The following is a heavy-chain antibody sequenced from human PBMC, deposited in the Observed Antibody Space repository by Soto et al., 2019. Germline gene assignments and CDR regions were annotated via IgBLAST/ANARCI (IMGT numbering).Heavy chain of an antibody. D-gene: IGHD1-20*01. J-gene: IGHJ2*01. Sequence: PGWSLRLSCAASGFTFSSYAMSWVRQAPGKGLEWVSAISGSGGSTYYADSVKGRFTISRDNSKNTLYLQMNSLRAEDTAVYYCAKDSFNCARLPCLSYRYFDLWGRGTLVTVSS. CDR1: GFTFSSYA. CDR3: AKDSFNCARLPCLSYRYFDL. V-gene: IGHV3-23*01. CDR2: ISGSGGST.